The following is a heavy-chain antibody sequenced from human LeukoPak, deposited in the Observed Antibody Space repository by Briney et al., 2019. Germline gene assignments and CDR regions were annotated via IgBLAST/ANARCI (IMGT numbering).Heavy chain of an antibody. Sequence: GGSLRLSCAASGFTFSSYWMSWVRQAPGKGLEWVANIKQDGSEKYYVDSVKGRFTISRDNAKNSLYLQMNSLRAEDTAVYYCAKLRLNDYYYYYMDVWGKGTTVTVSS. V-gene: IGHV3-7*01. CDR1: GFTFSSYW. CDR2: IKQDGSEK. CDR3: AKLRLNDYYYYYMDV. J-gene: IGHJ6*03. D-gene: IGHD3-3*01.